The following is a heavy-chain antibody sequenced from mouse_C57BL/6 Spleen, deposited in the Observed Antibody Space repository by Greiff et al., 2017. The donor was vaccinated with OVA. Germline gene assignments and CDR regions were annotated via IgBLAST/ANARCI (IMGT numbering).Heavy chain of an antibody. Sequence: EVQLQQSGPELVKPGASVKISCKASGYSFTGYYMNWVKQSPEKSLEWIGEINPSTGGTTYNQKFKAKATLTVDKSSSTAYMKLKSLTSADTAVYYCASLNYYGSRDYWGQGTTLTVSS. CDR3: ASLNYYGSRDY. D-gene: IGHD1-1*01. J-gene: IGHJ2*01. CDR2: INPSTGGT. V-gene: IGHV1-42*01. CDR1: GYSFTGYY.